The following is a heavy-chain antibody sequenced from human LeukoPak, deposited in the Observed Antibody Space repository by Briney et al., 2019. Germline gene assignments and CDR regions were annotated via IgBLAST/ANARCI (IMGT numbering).Heavy chain of an antibody. CDR2: INHSGST. J-gene: IGHJ4*02. D-gene: IGHD6-19*01. V-gene: IGHV4-34*01. CDR1: GGSFSGYY. CDR3: ARGRRIAVAVLVY. Sequence: SETLSLTCAVYGGSFSGYYWSWIRQPPGKGLEWIGEINHSGSTNYNPSLKSQVTISVDTSKNQFSLKLSSVTAADTAVYYCARGRRIAVAVLVYWGQGTLVTVSS.